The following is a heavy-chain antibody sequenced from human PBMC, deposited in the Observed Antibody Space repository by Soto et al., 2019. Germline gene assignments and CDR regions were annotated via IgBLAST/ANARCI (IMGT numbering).Heavy chain of an antibody. D-gene: IGHD3-3*01. J-gene: IGHJ6*02. V-gene: IGHV4-30-2*01. Sequence: QLQLQESGSGLVKPSQTLSLTCAVSGVSISSDGYSWSWIRQPPGKGLEWIGFIYQSGRTYYNPSLRSRGIMSVDRSKTQFSLRLTSVTAADTAVYYFARAYYNLWTSYHAGMDVWGQGTTVTVSS. CDR3: ARAYYNLWTSYHAGMDV. CDR1: GVSISSDGYS. CDR2: IYQSGRT.